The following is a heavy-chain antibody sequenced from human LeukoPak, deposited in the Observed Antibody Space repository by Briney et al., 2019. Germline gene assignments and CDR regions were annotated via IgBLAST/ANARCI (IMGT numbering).Heavy chain of an antibody. Sequence: ASVKVSCKASGYTFTSYGISWVRQAPGQGLEWMGWISAYNGNTNYAQKLQGGVTMTTDTYTSTAYMELRSLRSDDTAVYYCARDPCRSTSCYAHWFDPWGQGTLVTVSS. CDR2: ISAYNGNT. CDR1: GYTFTSYG. D-gene: IGHD2-2*01. V-gene: IGHV1-18*01. CDR3: ARDPCRSTSCYAHWFDP. J-gene: IGHJ5*02.